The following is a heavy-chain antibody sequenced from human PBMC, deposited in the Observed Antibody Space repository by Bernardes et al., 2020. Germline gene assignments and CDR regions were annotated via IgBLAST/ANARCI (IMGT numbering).Heavy chain of an antibody. J-gene: IGHJ4*02. V-gene: IGHV4-39*01. Sequence: SETLSLTCTVSNGSVTSGSIYWGWIRQPPGKGLEWIGSTYYTGTTYYNPSLKSRVTISVDTSKSQFSLRLISVTAADTAVYFCADLSPFDYYFDYWGQGTPVTVSS. CDR1: NGSVTSGSIY. CDR2: TYYTGTT. CDR3: ADLSPFDYYFDY. D-gene: IGHD3-9*01.